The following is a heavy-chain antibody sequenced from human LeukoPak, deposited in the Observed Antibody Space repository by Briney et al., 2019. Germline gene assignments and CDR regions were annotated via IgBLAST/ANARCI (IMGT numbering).Heavy chain of an antibody. J-gene: IGHJ5*02. Sequence: GASVKVSCKASGYTFTSYDINWVRQATGQGLEWMGWMNPNSGNTGYAQKFQGRVTMTRNTSISTAYMELSSLRSEDTAVYYCARGLHSLAAAGTWFDPWGQGTLVTVSS. D-gene: IGHD6-13*01. V-gene: IGHV1-8*01. CDR1: GYTFTSYD. CDR2: MNPNSGNT. CDR3: ARGLHSLAAAGTWFDP.